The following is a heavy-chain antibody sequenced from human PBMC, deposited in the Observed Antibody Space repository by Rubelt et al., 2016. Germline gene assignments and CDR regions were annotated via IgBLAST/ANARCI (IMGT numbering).Heavy chain of an antibody. D-gene: IGHD1-26*01. V-gene: IGHV1-69*04. J-gene: IGHJ3*02. Sequence: QVQLVQSGAEVKKPGSSVKVSCKASGGTFSSYAISWVRQAPGQGLEWLGRIIPTLGIANYARKVQGGVTITADKSTSTAYMELSSLRAEDTAVYYCARDPRSYHAFDIWGQGTMVTVSS. CDR2: IIPTLGIA. CDR1: GGTFSSYA. CDR3: ARDPRSYHAFDI.